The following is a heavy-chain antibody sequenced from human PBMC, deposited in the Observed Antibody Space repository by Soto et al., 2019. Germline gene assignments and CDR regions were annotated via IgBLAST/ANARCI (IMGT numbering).Heavy chain of an antibody. V-gene: IGHV4-31*03. CDR3: ARITMVRGLYYFDY. CDR1: GGSISSGGYY. CDR2: IYYSGST. J-gene: IGHJ4*02. D-gene: IGHD3-10*01. Sequence: QVQLQESGPGLVKPSQTLSLTCTVSGGSISSGGYYWSWIRQHPGKGLEWIGYIYYSGSTYYNPSLKSRVTISVDTSKNQCSLKLSSVTAADTAVYYCARITMVRGLYYFDYWGQGTLVTVSS.